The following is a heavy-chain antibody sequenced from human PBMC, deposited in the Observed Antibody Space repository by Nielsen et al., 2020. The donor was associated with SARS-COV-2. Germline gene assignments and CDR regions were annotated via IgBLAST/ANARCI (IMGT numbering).Heavy chain of an antibody. V-gene: IGHV3-23*01. CDR1: GFAFSSYA. CDR2: ISGSGGST. D-gene: IGHD4-17*01. Sequence: GESLKISCAASGFAFSSYATSWVRQAPGKGLEWVSAISGSGGSTYYADSVKGRFTISRDNSKNTLYLQMNSLRAEDTAVYYCAKDLERYGDYVLRGVGDAFDIWGQGTMVTVSS. CDR3: AKDLERYGDYVLRGVGDAFDI. J-gene: IGHJ3*02.